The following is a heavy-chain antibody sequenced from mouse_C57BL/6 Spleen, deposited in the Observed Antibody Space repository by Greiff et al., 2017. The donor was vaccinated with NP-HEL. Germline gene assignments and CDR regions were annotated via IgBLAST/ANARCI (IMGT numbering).Heavy chain of an antibody. CDR1: GYTFTDYY. CDR2: IYPGSGNT. Sequence: QVQLKHSGAELVRPGASVKLSCKASGYTFTDYYINWVKQRPGQGLEWIARIYPGSGNTYYNEKFKGKATLTAEKSSSTAYMQLSSLTSEDSAVYFCARTREYYLDYWGQGTTLTVSS. V-gene: IGHV1-76*01. CDR3: ARTREYYLDY. J-gene: IGHJ2*01.